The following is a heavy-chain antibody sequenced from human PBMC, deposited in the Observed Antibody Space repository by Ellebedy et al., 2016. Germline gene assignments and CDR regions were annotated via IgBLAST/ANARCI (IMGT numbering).Heavy chain of an antibody. CDR1: GFTFGDYY. V-gene: IGHV3-11*01. J-gene: IGHJ3*02. D-gene: IGHD2-2*01. Sequence: GESLKISCAASGFTFGDYYMSWIRQAPGKGLEWVAYFGPSGTTIYNADSVKGRFTISRDNAKNSLYLQMSSLRVEDTAVYYCAGGYDSHGFDIWGQGTMVTVSS. CDR2: FGPSGTTI. CDR3: AGGYDSHGFDI.